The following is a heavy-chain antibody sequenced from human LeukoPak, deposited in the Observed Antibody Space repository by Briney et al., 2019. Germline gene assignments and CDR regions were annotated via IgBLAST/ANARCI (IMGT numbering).Heavy chain of an antibody. Sequence: PSETLSLTCTVSGYSISSGYYWGWIRQPPGKGLEWIGSIYHSGSTYYNPSLKSRVTISVDTSKNQFSLKLSSVTAADTAVYYCARVKKRYDILTGPFDYWGQGTLVTVSS. D-gene: IGHD3-9*01. V-gene: IGHV4-38-2*02. CDR3: ARVKKRYDILTGPFDY. CDR2: IYHSGST. J-gene: IGHJ4*02. CDR1: GYSISSGYY.